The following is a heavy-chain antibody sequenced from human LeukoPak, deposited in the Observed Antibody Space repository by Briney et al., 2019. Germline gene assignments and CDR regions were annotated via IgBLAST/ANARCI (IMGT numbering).Heavy chain of an antibody. CDR3: AKLATAVAGIDY. J-gene: IGHJ4*02. CDR2: ISYDGSNK. D-gene: IGHD6-19*01. CDR1: GFTFSSYG. V-gene: IGHV3-30*18. Sequence: GGSLRLSCAASGFTFSSYGMHWVRQAPGKGLEWVAVISYDGSNKYHADSVKGRFTISRDNSKNTLYLQMNSLRAEDTAVYYCAKLATAVAGIDYWGQGTLVTVSS.